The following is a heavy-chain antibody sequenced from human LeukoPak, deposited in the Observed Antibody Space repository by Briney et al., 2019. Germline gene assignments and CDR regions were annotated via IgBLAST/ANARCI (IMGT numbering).Heavy chain of an antibody. V-gene: IGHV3-33*01. CDR1: GFTFGGYG. Sequence: GGSLRLSCAGSGFTFGGYGMHWFRQTPGKGLEWVAVIAYDGSRAFYADSVKGRFTISRDNSKNTMSAQMDDLRAEDTVVYYCTRYNNDHFDYWGQGTLVTVSS. J-gene: IGHJ4*02. CDR3: TRYNNDHFDY. CDR2: IAYDGSRA. D-gene: IGHD1-14*01.